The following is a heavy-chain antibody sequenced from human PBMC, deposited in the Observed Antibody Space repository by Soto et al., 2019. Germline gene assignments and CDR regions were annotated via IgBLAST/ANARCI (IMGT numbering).Heavy chain of an antibody. J-gene: IGHJ4*02. D-gene: IGHD3-9*01. CDR2: INHSGST. CDR1: GGSFSGYY. V-gene: IGHV4-34*01. CDR3: ARSRKILTGYYTNALFDY. Sequence: PSETLSLTCAVYGGSFSGYYWSWIRQPPGKGLEWIGEINHSGSTNYNPSLKSRVTISVDTSKNQFSLKLSSVTAADTAVYYCARSRKILTGYYTNALFDYWGQGTLVTVSS.